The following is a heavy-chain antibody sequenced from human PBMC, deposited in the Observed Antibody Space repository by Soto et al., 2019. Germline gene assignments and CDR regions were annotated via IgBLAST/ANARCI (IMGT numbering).Heavy chain of an antibody. CDR1: GYTFTIYG. Sequence: ASVKVSCKASGYTFTIYGISWVRQAPGQGLEWMGWISGYNGDTNYAQKFQGRVTMTVDTSTTTAFMELTSLTSDDRAVYYCAKNGQPPYYYYGMDVLGQGNTVTVS. J-gene: IGHJ6*02. CDR3: AKNGQPPYYYYGMDV. V-gene: IGHV1-18*01. CDR2: ISGYNGDT. D-gene: IGHD2-8*01.